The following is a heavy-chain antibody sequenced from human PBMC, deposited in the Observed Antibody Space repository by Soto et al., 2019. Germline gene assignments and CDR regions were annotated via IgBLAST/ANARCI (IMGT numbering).Heavy chain of an antibody. CDR2: IKPDGSEK. CDR3: ARELERVFDY. Sequence: GGSLRLSCAASGFTFSSYWMSWVRQAPGKGLEWVANIKPDGSEKWYVDSVKGRFTISRDNAKKSLYLQMNSLRIEDTAVYYCARELERVFDYWGQGTLVTVSS. J-gene: IGHJ4*02. V-gene: IGHV3-7*01. CDR1: GFTFSSYW. D-gene: IGHD1-1*01.